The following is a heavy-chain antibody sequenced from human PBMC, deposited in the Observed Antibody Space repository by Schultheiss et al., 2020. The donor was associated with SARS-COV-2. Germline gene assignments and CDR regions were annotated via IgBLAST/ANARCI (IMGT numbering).Heavy chain of an antibody. CDR1: GYTFTSYG. V-gene: IGHV1-18*01. D-gene: IGHD3-3*01. Sequence: ASVKVSCKASGYTFTSYGISWVRQAPGQGLEWMGWISAYNGNTNYAQKLQGRVTMTTDTSTSIAYMELRSLRSDDTAVYYCARPKLRFLEWPLLGMDVWGQGTTVTVSS. CDR2: ISAYNGNT. J-gene: IGHJ6*02. CDR3: ARPKLRFLEWPLLGMDV.